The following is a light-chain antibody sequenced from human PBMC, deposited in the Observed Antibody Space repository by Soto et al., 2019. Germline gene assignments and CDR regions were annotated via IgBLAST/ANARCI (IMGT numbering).Light chain of an antibody. J-gene: IGKJ3*01. V-gene: IGKV3-20*01. CDR3: QQYGASVT. Sequence: EIVLTQSPGTLSLSPGEGATLSCRASQGVSSSYLAWYQHKPGQAPRLLIYGASSRASGLPDRFSGSGSGTDFTLTINRLEPEDFAVYYCQQYGASVTFGHGTKVDLK. CDR1: QGVSSSY. CDR2: GAS.